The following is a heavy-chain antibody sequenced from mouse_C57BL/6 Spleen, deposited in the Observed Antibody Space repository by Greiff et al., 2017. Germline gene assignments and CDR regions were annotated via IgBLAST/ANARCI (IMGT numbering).Heavy chain of an antibody. J-gene: IGHJ3*01. CDR1: GFTFTDYY. CDR3: ARYDWAVGFAY. CDR2: ISNRANGYTS. Sequence: EVHLVESGGGLVQPGGSLSLSCAASGFTFTDYYMSWVRQPPGKALEWFGFISNRANGYTSEYSASVKGPFTISRANSQSILYLQMKARRAEDSAAYYCARYDWAVGFAYWGQGTLVTVSA. V-gene: IGHV7-3*01. D-gene: IGHD4-1*01.